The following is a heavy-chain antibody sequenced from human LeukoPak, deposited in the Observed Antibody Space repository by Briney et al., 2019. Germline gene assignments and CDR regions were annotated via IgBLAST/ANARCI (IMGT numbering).Heavy chain of an antibody. CDR3: ARHRSGWSFDY. CDR2: IYNSGSA. V-gene: IGHV4-59*01. Sequence: SETLSLTCKVSGGSISTYYWSWFRQPPGKGLEWIGYIYNSGSATYNPSLKSRVTISVDTSKNQFSLKLTSVSTTDTAVYYCARHRSGWSFDYWGQGVLVTVSS. CDR1: GGSISTYY. D-gene: IGHD6-19*01. J-gene: IGHJ4*02.